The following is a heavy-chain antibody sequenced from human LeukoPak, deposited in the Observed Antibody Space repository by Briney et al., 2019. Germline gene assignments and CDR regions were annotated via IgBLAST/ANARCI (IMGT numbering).Heavy chain of an antibody. CDR1: GFTFSDYY. CDR2: ISSSGSTI. Sequence: GGSLRLSCAASGFTFSDYYMSWIRQAPGKGLEWVSYISSSGSTIYYADSVKGRLTISRDNAKNSLYLQMNSLRAEDTAVYYCARDNYSSGWAYYYYGMDVWGQGTTVTVSS. V-gene: IGHV3-11*01. D-gene: IGHD6-19*01. J-gene: IGHJ6*02. CDR3: ARDNYSSGWAYYYYGMDV.